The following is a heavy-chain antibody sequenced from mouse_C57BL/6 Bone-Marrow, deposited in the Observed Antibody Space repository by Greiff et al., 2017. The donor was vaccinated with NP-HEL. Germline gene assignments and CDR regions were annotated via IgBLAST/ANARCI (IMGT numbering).Heavy chain of an antibody. CDR1: GFTFSSYG. CDR2: ISSGGSYT. J-gene: IGHJ3*01. Sequence: EVNLVESGGDLVKPGGSLKLSCAASGFTFSSYGMSWVRQTPDKRLEWVATISSGGSYTYYPDSVKGRFTISRDNAKNTLYLQMSSLKSVDTAMYYCASPYDYDVAWFAYWGQGTLVTVSA. V-gene: IGHV5-6*01. D-gene: IGHD2-4*01. CDR3: ASPYDYDVAWFAY.